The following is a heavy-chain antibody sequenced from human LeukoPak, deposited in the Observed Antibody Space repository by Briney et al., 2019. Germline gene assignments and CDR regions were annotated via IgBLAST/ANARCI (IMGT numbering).Heavy chain of an antibody. J-gene: IGHJ6*02. CDR2: ISGSGGST. Sequence: GGSLRLSCAASGFTFSSYAMSWVRQAPGKGLEWVSAISGSGGSTYYADSVKGRFTISRDNSKNTLYLQMNSLRAEDTAVYYCAKDQPYYYDSSGSYGMDVWGQGTTVTVSS. V-gene: IGHV3-23*01. CDR1: GFTFSSYA. D-gene: IGHD3-22*01. CDR3: AKDQPYYYDSSGSYGMDV.